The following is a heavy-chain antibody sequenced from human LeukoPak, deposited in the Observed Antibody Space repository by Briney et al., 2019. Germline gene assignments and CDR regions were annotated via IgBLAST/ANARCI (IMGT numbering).Heavy chain of an antibody. CDR2: INHSGST. CDR3: ARWAADIVVVPAAMRLNYYYYYMDV. CDR1: GFTFSNAW. V-gene: IGHV4-34*01. Sequence: GSLRLSCAASGFTFSNAWMSWVRQAPGKGLEWIGEINHSGSTNYNPSLKSRVTISVDTSKNQFSLKLSSVTAADTAVYYCARWAADIVVVPAAMRLNYYYYYMDVWGKGTTVTISS. D-gene: IGHD2-2*01. J-gene: IGHJ6*03.